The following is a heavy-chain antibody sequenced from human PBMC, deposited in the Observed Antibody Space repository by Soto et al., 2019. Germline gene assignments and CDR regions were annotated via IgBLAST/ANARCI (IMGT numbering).Heavy chain of an antibody. Sequence: QVQLVQSGAEVKKPGSSVKVSCKASGGTFSSYTISWVRQAPGQGLEWMGRIIPILGIANYAQKFQGRVTXTXDXXTSTAYMELSSLRSEDTAVYYCARGLYSGYDYLDYWGQGTLVTVSS. CDR3: ARGLYSGYDYLDY. J-gene: IGHJ4*02. D-gene: IGHD5-12*01. CDR1: GGTFSSYT. CDR2: IIPILGIA. V-gene: IGHV1-69*02.